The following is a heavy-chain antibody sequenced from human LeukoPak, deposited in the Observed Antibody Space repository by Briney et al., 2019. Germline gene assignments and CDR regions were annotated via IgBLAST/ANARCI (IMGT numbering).Heavy chain of an antibody. J-gene: IGHJ3*02. D-gene: IGHD3-9*01. V-gene: IGHV3-23*01. Sequence: GGSLRLSCAASGFTFSSYAKSWVRQAPGRGLEWVSAISGSGGSTYYADSVKGRFTISRHNSKNTLYLQMNSLRAEDTAVFYCARTPPYYDILTGSNAFDIWGQGTMVTVSS. CDR3: ARTPPYYDILTGSNAFDI. CDR2: ISGSGGST. CDR1: GFTFSSYA.